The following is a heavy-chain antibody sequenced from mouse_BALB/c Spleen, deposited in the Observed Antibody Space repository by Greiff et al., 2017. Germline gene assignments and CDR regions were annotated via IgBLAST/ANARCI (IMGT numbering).Heavy chain of an antibody. CDR1: GYSITSGYY. CDR2: ISYDGSN. Sequence: EVKLVESGPGLVKPSQSLSLTCSVTGYSITSGYYWNWIRQFPGNKLEWMGYISYDGSNNYNPSLKNRISITRDTSKNQFFLKLNSVTTEDTATYYCARVAERYAMDYWGQGTSVTVSS. J-gene: IGHJ4*01. CDR3: ARVAERYAMDY. V-gene: IGHV3-6*02.